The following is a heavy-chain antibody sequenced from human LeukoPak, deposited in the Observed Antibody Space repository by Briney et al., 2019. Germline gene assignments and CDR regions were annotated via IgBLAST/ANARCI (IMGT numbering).Heavy chain of an antibody. V-gene: IGHV1-69*13. CDR1: GGTFSSYA. CDR2: IIPIFGTA. Sequence: SVKVSCKASGGTFSSYAISWVRQAPGQGLEWMGGIIPIFGTANYAQKFQGRVTITADESTSTAYMELSSLRSEDTAVYYCARDESDGSIAAAGMWYWGQGTLVTVSS. CDR3: ARDESDGSIAAAGMWY. D-gene: IGHD6-13*01. J-gene: IGHJ4*02.